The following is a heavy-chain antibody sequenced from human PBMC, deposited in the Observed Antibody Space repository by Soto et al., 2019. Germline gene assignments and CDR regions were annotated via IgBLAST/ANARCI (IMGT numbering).Heavy chain of an antibody. J-gene: IGHJ4*02. CDR1: GGSISSSY. Sequence: PSETLSLTCTVSGGSISSSYWTWIRQPPGKGLEYIGSIYYSGGASYNPSLKSRVTISVDTSKNHFSLKLSSVTAADTAMYYCARADLNSYFDYWGQGTLVTVSS. CDR3: ARADLNSYFDY. CDR2: IYYSGGA. V-gene: IGHV4-59*01.